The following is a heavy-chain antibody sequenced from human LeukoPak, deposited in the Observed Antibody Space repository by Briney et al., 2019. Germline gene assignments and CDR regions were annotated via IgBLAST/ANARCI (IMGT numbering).Heavy chain of an antibody. CDR3: ASGYCSDGSCYRDYDGNVPFDY. J-gene: IGHJ4*02. V-gene: IGHV3-74*01. CDR1: GFTFSSYW. D-gene: IGHD2-15*01. CDR2: INSDGSTT. Sequence: GGSLRLSCAASGFTFSSYWMHWVRQAPGKGLVWVSRINSDGSTTSYADSVKGRFTISRDNAKNTLYLQMNSLRAEDTAVYYCASGYCSDGSCYRDYDGNVPFDYWGQGTLVTVSS.